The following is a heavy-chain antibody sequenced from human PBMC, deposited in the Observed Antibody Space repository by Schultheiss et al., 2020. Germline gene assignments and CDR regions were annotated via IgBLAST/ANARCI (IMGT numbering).Heavy chain of an antibody. CDR2: IYTSGST. J-gene: IGHJ3*02. Sequence: SETLSLTCTVSGGSISSGSYYWSWIRQPAGKGLEWIGRIYTSGSTNYNPSLKSRVTISVDTSKNQFSLKLSSVTAADTAVYYCAREKGYCSSTSCHAPNDAFDIWGQGTMVTVSS. V-gene: IGHV4-61*02. D-gene: IGHD2-2*01. CDR1: GGSISSGSYY. CDR3: AREKGYCSSTSCHAPNDAFDI.